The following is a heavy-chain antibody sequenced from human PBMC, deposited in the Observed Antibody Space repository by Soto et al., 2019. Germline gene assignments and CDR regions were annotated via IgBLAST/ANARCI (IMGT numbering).Heavy chain of an antibody. J-gene: IGHJ4*02. CDR2: IYYSGST. CDR3: ERGGGYYYGSGSQGRFDY. D-gene: IGHD3-10*01. CDR1: GGSISSGGYY. V-gene: IGHV4-31*03. Sequence: QVQLQESGPGLVKPSQTLSLTCTVSGGSISSGGYYWSWIRQHPGKGLEWIGYIYYSGSTYYNPSLKSRVTISVDTSKNQFSLKLSSVTAADTAVYYCERGGGYYYGSGSQGRFDYWGQGTLVTVSS.